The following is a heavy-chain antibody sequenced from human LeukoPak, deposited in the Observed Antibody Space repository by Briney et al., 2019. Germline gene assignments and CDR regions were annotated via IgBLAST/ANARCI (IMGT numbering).Heavy chain of an antibody. V-gene: IGHV3-48*01. J-gene: IGHJ4*02. CDR3: ARDRHKYNYDSGGYPPY. CDR1: GFTFSSYS. CDR2: ISSSSSTI. Sequence: GGSLRLSCAASGFTFSSYSMLWVRQAPGKGLEWVSYISSSSSTIYYADSVKGRFTISRDNAKNSLYLQMNTLRAADTAVYHCARDRHKYNYDSGGYPPYWGQGTLVTVSS. D-gene: IGHD3-22*01.